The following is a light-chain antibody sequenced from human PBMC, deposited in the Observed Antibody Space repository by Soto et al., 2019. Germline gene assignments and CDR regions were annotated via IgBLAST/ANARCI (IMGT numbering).Light chain of an antibody. Sequence: QSVLTQPPSVSAAPGEKVTIPCSGSSSDIGRHHVSWYQQLPGTAPKLLIYENTKRPSGIPDRFSGSKSGTSATLGITGLQTGDEADYYCGSWDTSLSRVFGTGTKVTVL. CDR3: GSWDTSLSRV. CDR2: ENT. CDR1: SSDIGRHH. J-gene: IGLJ1*01. V-gene: IGLV1-51*02.